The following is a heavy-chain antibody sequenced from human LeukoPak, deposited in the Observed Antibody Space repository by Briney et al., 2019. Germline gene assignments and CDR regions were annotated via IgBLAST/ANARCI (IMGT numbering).Heavy chain of an antibody. Sequence: SETLSLTWTVSDGSISSNSYYWGWIRQPPGKGLEWIGSISYSGRTYYNPSLESRVTVSVDTSKNQFSLKLSSVTAADTAVYYCARHSSRSHPNFDYWGQGTLVTVSS. J-gene: IGHJ4*02. CDR3: ARHSSRSHPNFDY. D-gene: IGHD2/OR15-2a*01. CDR1: DGSISSNSYY. CDR2: ISYSGRT. V-gene: IGHV4-39*01.